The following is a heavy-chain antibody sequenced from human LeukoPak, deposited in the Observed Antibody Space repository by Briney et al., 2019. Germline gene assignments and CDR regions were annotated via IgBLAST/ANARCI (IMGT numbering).Heavy chain of an antibody. CDR3: ARAGDTAMVQDLWYYYYGMDV. J-gene: IGHJ6*02. CDR1: GFTFSSYS. CDR2: ISSSSSYI. V-gene: IGHV3-21*01. Sequence: GGSLRLSCAASGFTFSSYSMNWVRQAPGKGLEWVSSISSSSSYIYYADSVKGRFTISRDDAKNSLYLQMNSLRAEDTAVYYCARAGDTAMVQDLWYYYYGMDVWGQGTTVTVSS. D-gene: IGHD5-18*01.